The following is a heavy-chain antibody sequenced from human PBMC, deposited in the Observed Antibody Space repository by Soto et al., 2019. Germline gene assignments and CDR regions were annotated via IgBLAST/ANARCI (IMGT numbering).Heavy chain of an antibody. CDR1: GGTFSSYA. V-gene: IGHV1-69*01. D-gene: IGHD6-6*01. Sequence: QVQLVQSGAEVKKPGSSVKVSCKASGGTFSSYAISWVRQAPGQGLEWMGGIIPIFGTAHYEQKFQGRVTIPADESTSTAYVEPSSLRGEDTAAYYCARGSEYSSSLSKLVPRIGGRRMDVWGQGTTVIVSS. CDR2: IIPIFGTA. J-gene: IGHJ6*02. CDR3: ARGSEYSSSLSKLVPRIGGRRMDV.